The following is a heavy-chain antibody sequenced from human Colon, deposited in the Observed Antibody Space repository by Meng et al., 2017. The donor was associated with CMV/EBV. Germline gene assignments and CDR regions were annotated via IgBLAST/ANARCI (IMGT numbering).Heavy chain of an antibody. D-gene: IGHD3-10*01. V-gene: IGHV3-74*01. CDR3: ARRGKISGSNWFDP. CDR1: GFTFSSYW. CDR2: FNTEGDFA. J-gene: IGHJ5*02. Sequence: GESLKISCEASGFTFSSYWMYWVRQVPGKGLVWVSCFNTEGDFARYADSVKGRFAISRDNAKNTLYLQMNSLRAEDTAFYYCARRGKISGSNWFDPWGQGTLVTVSS.